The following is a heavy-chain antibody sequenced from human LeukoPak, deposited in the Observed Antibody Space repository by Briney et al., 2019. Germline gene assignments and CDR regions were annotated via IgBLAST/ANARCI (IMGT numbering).Heavy chain of an antibody. D-gene: IGHD2-21*01. CDR1: GYSFTSYW. CDR2: IYPGDSDT. Sequence: PGESLKISCKGSGYSFTSYWIGWVRQMPGKGLEWMGIIYPGDSDTRYSPSFQGQVTISADKTINTAYLQWSSLKASDTAMYYCARGCRGITCYNWLDPWGQGTLVTVSS. CDR3: ARGCRGITCYNWLDP. J-gene: IGHJ5*02. V-gene: IGHV5-51*01.